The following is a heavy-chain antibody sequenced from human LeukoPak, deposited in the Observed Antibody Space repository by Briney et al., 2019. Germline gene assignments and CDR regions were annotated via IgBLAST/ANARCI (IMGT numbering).Heavy chain of an antibody. J-gene: IGHJ4*02. CDR2: IHYSGST. V-gene: IGHV4-30-4*01. D-gene: IGHD3-22*01. CDR1: GGSIASGAYY. Sequence: KPSQTLSLTCTVSGGSIASGAYYWSWIRQPPGKGLDWVGYIHYSGSTYYNPSLKSRVTISLDTSKNQFSLKLSSVTAADTAVYYCARGGAYYDTSGYYYLDNWGQGTLVTASS. CDR3: ARGGAYYDTSGYYYLDN.